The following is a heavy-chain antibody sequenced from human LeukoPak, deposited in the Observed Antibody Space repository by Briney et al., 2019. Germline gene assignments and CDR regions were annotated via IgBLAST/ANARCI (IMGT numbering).Heavy chain of an antibody. CDR2: ISYDGSNK. CDR3: ARDEYSSPQSPTGY. D-gene: IGHD5-18*01. J-gene: IGHJ4*02. V-gene: IGHV3-30-3*01. CDR1: GVTFSSYA. Sequence: GRSLRLSCAASGVTFSSYAMHWVRQAPGKGLEWVAVISYDGSNKYYADSVKGRFTISRDNSKNTLYLQMNSLRAEDTAVYYCARDEYSSPQSPTGYWGQGTLVTVSS.